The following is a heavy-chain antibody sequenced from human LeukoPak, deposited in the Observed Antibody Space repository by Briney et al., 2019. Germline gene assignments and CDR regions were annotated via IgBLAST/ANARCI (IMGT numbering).Heavy chain of an antibody. J-gene: IGHJ6*02. Sequence: SVKVSCKASGGTFSSYAISWVRQAPGQRLEWMGRIIPILGIANYAQKFQGRVTITADKSTSTAYMELSSLRSEDTAVYYCAREGITTAYCSSTSCYSLYYGMDVWGQGTTVTVSS. CDR3: AREGITTAYCSSTSCYSLYYGMDV. CDR2: IIPILGIA. D-gene: IGHD2-2*01. V-gene: IGHV1-69*04. CDR1: GGTFSSYA.